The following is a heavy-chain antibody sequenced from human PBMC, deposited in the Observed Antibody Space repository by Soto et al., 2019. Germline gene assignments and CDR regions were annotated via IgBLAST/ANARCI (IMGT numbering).Heavy chain of an antibody. J-gene: IGHJ3*02. CDR1: GFSFTRYA. V-gene: IGHV3-23*01. D-gene: IGHD2-2*01. CDR3: AKTSSTKAFDI. Sequence: GGSLRLPCAASGFSFTRYAMNWVRQAPGKGLEWVSAIGSGGGTYYADSVKGRFTISRDNSKNTLYLQMNSLRAEDTALYYCAKTSSTKAFDIWGQGTMVTVS. CDR2: IGSGGGT.